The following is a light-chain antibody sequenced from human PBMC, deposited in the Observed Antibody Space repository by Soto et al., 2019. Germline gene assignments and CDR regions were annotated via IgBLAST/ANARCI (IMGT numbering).Light chain of an antibody. CDR2: EVS. CDR3: SSYTTSSTLV. Sequence: QSALTQPASVSGSPGQSITISCTGTSSDVGIYNYVSWYQQHPGKAPKLMIYEVSNRPSGVSNLFSGSKSGNTASLTISGLQAEDDADYFCSSYTTSSTLVFGGGTKLTVL. J-gene: IGLJ2*01. V-gene: IGLV2-14*01. CDR1: SSDVGIYNY.